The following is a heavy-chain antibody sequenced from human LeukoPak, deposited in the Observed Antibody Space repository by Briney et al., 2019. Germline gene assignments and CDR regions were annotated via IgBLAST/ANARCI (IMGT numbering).Heavy chain of an antibody. D-gene: IGHD3-10*01. V-gene: IGHV3-30*02. CDR2: IRYDGSNK. Sequence: PGGSLRLSCAASGFTFSSYGMHWVRQAPGKGLEWVAFIRYDGSNKYYADSVKGRFTISRDNSKNTLYLQMNSLRAEDTAVYYCARGGTMVRGVIKAFDYWGQGTLVSVSS. CDR1: GFTFSSYG. CDR3: ARGGTMVRGVIKAFDY. J-gene: IGHJ4*02.